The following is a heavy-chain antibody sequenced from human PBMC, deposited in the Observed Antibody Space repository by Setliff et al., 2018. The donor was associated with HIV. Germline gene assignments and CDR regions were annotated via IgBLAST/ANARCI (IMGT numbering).Heavy chain of an antibody. J-gene: IGHJ6*02. CDR3: ARDGGYSRSPHYYYYYGLDV. CDR2: IYSGGTT. D-gene: IGHD6-13*01. V-gene: IGHV3-53*01. CDR1: GFTVSDNY. Sequence: GESLKISCAASGFTVSDNYMRWVRQAPGKGLEWVSVIYSGGTTYYADSVKGRFTISRDNSKNTLYLQMNSLRAEDTAVYFCARDGGYSRSPHYYYYYGLDVWGHGTTVTVSS.